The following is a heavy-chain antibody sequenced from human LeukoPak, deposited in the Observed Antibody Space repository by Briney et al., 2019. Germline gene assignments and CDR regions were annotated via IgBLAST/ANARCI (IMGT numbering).Heavy chain of an antibody. CDR3: ARGGRYCSSTSCLGYMDV. Sequence: PSETLSLTCTVSGGSISSSSYYWGWIRQPPGKGLGWIGSIYYSGSTYYNPSLKSRVTISVDTSKNQFSLKLSSVTAADTAVYYCARGGRYCSSTSCLGYMDVWGKGTTVTVSS. D-gene: IGHD2-2*01. V-gene: IGHV4-39*07. J-gene: IGHJ6*03. CDR2: IYYSGST. CDR1: GGSISSSSYY.